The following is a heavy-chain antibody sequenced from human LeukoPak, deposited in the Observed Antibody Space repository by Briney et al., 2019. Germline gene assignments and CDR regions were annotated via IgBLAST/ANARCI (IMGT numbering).Heavy chain of an antibody. CDR2: IWWDDDR. J-gene: IGHJ4*02. Sequence: SGPTLVKPTETLTLTCTLSGFSLSTREVGVGWIRQPPGKALEWLAVIWWDDDRRYRASLKSRLTINKDTSKHHLVLTMTNMDPVDTGTYYCAHRPQRGVPPSFWGQGTLVTVSS. CDR1: GFSLSTREVG. D-gene: IGHD2-15*01. CDR3: AHRPQRGVPPSF. V-gene: IGHV2-5*02.